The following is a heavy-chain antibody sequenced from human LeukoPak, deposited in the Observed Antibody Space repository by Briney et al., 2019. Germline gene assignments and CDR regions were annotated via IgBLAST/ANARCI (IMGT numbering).Heavy chain of an antibody. V-gene: IGHV1-18*01. Sequence: PSASVKVSCKASGYTFTSYGISWVRQAPGQGLEWMGWISAYNGNTNYAQKLQGRVTMTTDTSTSTAYMELRSLRSDDTAVYYCARASIVVVPAAMGRGNDYWGQGTLVTVSS. CDR3: ARASIVVVPAAMGRGNDY. J-gene: IGHJ4*02. CDR2: ISAYNGNT. D-gene: IGHD2-2*01. CDR1: GYTFTSYG.